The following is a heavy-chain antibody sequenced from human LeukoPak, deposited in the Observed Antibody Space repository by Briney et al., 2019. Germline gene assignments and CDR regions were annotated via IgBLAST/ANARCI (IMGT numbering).Heavy chain of an antibody. CDR1: GFIFSYYS. J-gene: IGHJ4*02. CDR2: ISPDGRAT. V-gene: IGHV3-64*01. D-gene: IGHD1-14*01. CDR3: AREQPAGSTDY. Sequence: PGGSLRLSCAASGFIFSYYSMYWVRQAPGKGLEYVSVISPDGRATYYTNSVKGRFTISRDNSKNTVYLQMDSLRDDDTAVYYCAREQPAGSTDYWGQGTLVTVSS.